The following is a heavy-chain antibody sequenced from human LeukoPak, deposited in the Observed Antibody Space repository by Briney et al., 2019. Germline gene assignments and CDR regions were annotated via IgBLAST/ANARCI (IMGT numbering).Heavy chain of an antibody. V-gene: IGHV1-2*02. J-gene: IGHJ6*03. Sequence: ASVKVSCKASGYTFTGYYIHWVRQAPGQGLEWMGWITPNSGGTKYAQKFQGRVTMTRDTSINTAYMELSRLRSDDTAVYYCARDGPGLTGIKDVXGKGTTVTVSS. CDR3: ARDGPGLTGIKDV. CDR1: GYTFTGYY. CDR2: ITPNSGGT. D-gene: IGHD1-14*01.